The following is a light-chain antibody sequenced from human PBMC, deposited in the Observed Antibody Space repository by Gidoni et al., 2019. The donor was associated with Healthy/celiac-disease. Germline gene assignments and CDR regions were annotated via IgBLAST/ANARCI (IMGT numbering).Light chain of an antibody. V-gene: IGKV1-5*03. CDR2: KAS. CDR3: QQYNSWYT. Sequence: DLKMTQSPSTLSASVGDRVTITCRASQSISSWLAWYQQKPGKAPKLLIYKASSLESGVPSRFSGSGSGTEFTLTISSMQPDDFATYYCQQYNSWYTFGQGTKLEIK. J-gene: IGKJ2*01. CDR1: QSISSW.